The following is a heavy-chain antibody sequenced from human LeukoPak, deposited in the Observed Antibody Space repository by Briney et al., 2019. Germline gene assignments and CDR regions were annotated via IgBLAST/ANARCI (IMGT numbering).Heavy chain of an antibody. V-gene: IGHV4-39*01. CDR3: ARHTSMVRGVMKYYFDY. Sequence: SETLSLTCTVSGGSISSSSYYWVWMRQPPGKGLEWIGSIYYSGSTYYNPSLKSRVTTSVDTSKNQFSLRLNSVTAADTAVYYCARHTSMVRGVMKYYFDYWGQGTLATVSS. J-gene: IGHJ4*02. D-gene: IGHD3-10*01. CDR1: GGSISSSSYY. CDR2: IYYSGST.